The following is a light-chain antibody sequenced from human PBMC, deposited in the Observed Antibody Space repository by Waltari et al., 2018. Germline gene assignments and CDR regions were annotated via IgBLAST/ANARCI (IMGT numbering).Light chain of an antibody. CDR1: QSVNRT. V-gene: IGKV3-20*01. CDR2: GAS. CDR3: QHYLRLPAT. J-gene: IGKJ1*01. Sequence: EIVLTQSPGPLSLSPGERATLSCSASQSVNRTLAWYQQNPGQAPRLLIYGASNMATGIPDRFSGSGSGTDFSLTISSLEPEDFAVYYCQHYLRLPATFGQGTKVEIK.